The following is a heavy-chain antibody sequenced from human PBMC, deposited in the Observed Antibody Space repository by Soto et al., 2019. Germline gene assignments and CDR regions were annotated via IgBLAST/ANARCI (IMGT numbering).Heavy chain of an antibody. Sequence: SGPTLVNPTETLTLTCTVSGFSLTNARMGVSWIRQPPGKALEWLAHIFSNDEKSYSTSPKSRLTISKDTSKSQVVLTMTNMDPVDTATYYCARAFKSRFWNGAPPKFDPWGQGDVLTISS. V-gene: IGHV2-26*01. CDR1: GFSLTNARMG. J-gene: IGHJ5*02. D-gene: IGHD3-3*01. CDR3: ARAFKSRFWNGAPPKFDP. CDR2: IFSNDEK.